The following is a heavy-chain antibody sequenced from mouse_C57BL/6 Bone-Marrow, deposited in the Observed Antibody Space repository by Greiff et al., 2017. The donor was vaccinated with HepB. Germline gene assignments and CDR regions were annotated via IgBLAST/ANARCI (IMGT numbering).Heavy chain of an antibody. Sequence: EVKLVESGGGLVKPGGSLKLSCAASGFTFSDYGMHWVRQAPEKGLEWVAYISSGSSTIYYADTVKGRFTISRDNAKNTLFLQMTSLRSEDTAMYYCARGDGYGSKAYWGQGTLVTVSA. CDR3: ARGDGYGSKAY. CDR2: ISSGSSTI. J-gene: IGHJ3*01. CDR1: GFTFSDYG. V-gene: IGHV5-17*01. D-gene: IGHD1-1*01.